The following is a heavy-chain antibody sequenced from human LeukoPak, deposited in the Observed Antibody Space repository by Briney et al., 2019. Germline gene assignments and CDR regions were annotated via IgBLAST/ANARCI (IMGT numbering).Heavy chain of an antibody. Sequence: GGSLRLSCAASGFTFNYYSMNWVRQAPGKGLEWVSYISSDSDTVFYADSVMGRFTISRDNGQNSLYLQMNSLRAEDTAVYFCARDKVRVGVGAFDYWGQGTLVTVSS. CDR1: GFTFNYYS. CDR3: ARDKVRVGVGAFDY. CDR2: ISSDSDTV. V-gene: IGHV3-48*01. D-gene: IGHD3-3*01. J-gene: IGHJ4*02.